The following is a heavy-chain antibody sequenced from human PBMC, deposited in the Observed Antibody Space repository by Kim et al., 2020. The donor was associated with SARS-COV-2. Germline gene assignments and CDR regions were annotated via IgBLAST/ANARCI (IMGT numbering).Heavy chain of an antibody. J-gene: IGHJ6*02. CDR3: AKDGAGRITGTEQYYYYYYYGMDV. CDR1: GFTFSSYA. CDR2: ISGSGGST. Sequence: GGSLRLSCAASGFTFSSYAMSWVRQAPGKGLEWVSAISGSGGSTYYADSVKGRFTISRDNSKNTLYLQMNSLRAEDTAVYYCAKDGAGRITGTEQYYYYYYYGMDVWGQGTTVTVSS. D-gene: IGHD1-20*01. V-gene: IGHV3-23*01.